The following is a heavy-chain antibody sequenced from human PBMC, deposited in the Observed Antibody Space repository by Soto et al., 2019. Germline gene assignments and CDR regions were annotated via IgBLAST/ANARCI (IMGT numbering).Heavy chain of an antibody. Sequence: QVHLVQSGVEVKTPGASVKVSCQASGYTFFTYDISWVRQAPGQGLEWMGWISTYSGDTKYAQKVQGRVTMTTDTSTTTAYLELRSLRSDDTAVYYCARHHGPTTSDNWFEPWGQGNLVTVSS. D-gene: IGHD1-26*01. V-gene: IGHV1-18*01. CDR2: ISTYSGDT. CDR1: GYTFFTYD. J-gene: IGHJ5*02. CDR3: ARHHGPTTSDNWFEP.